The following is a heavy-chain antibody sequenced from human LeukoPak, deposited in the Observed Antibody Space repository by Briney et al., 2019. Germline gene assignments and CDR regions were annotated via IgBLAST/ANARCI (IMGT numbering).Heavy chain of an antibody. CDR3: ARRASYTALGGYSFDY. D-gene: IGHD5-18*01. CDR1: GYSISSGYY. Sequence: SETLSLTCIVSGYSISSGYYWGWIRQPPGKGLEWIGNIHHSGSTYYNPSLKSRVTISVDTSKNQLSLKLSSVTAADTAVYYCARRASYTALGGYSFDYWGQGTLVTVSS. J-gene: IGHJ4*02. CDR2: IHHSGST. V-gene: IGHV4-38-2*02.